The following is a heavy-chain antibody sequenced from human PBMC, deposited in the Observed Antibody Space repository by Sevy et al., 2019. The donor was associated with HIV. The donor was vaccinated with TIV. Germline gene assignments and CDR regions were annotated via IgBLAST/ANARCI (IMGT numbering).Heavy chain of an antibody. CDR3: AKGTSSGYDY. Sequence: GGSLRLSCAASGFTFSSYGMHWVRQAPGKGLEWVAVISYDGSNKYYADSVKGRFTISRDNSKNTLYLQMNSLRAEETAGFYCAKGTSSGYDYWGQGTLVTVSS. D-gene: IGHD6-19*01. CDR2: ISYDGSNK. J-gene: IGHJ4*02. V-gene: IGHV3-30*18. CDR1: GFTFSSYG.